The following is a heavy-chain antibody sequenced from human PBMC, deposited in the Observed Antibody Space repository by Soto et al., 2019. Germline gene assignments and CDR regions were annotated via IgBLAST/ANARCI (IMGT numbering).Heavy chain of an antibody. J-gene: IGHJ5*02. CDR3: AHTLRFLEWLLDWFDP. D-gene: IGHD3-3*01. CDR2: IYWDDDK. V-gene: IGHV2-5*02. Sequence: QITLKESGPTLVKPTQTLTLTCTFSGFSLSTSGVGVGWIRQPPGKALEWLALIYWDDDKRYSPSLKSRLTITEAPDKTXVVLTMTNMDPVDTATYYCAHTLRFLEWLLDWFDPWGQGTLVTVSS. CDR1: GFSLSTSGVG.